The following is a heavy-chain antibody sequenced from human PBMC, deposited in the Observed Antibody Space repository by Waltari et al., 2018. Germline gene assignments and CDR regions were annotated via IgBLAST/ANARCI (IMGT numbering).Heavy chain of an antibody. CDR1: GGSFSGYY. J-gene: IGHJ4*02. CDR3: ARGYSSTSNDY. V-gene: IGHV4-34*01. D-gene: IGHD6-6*01. Sequence: QVQLQQWGAGLLKPSETLSLTCAVYGGSFSGYYWSWIRQPPGKGLEWIGEINHRGSTNYNPSRKSRVTISVDTSKNQFSLKLSSVTAADTAVYYCARGYSSTSNDYWGQGTLVTVSS. CDR2: INHRGST.